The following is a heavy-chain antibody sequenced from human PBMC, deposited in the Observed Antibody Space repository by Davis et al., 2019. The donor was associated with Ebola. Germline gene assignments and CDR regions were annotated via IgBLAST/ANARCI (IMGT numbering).Heavy chain of an antibody. D-gene: IGHD2-2*01. CDR2: IKSTTDGGTT. J-gene: IGHJ4*02. CDR3: TTGGCSRTSCYFPFDY. Sequence: SLKISCAASGFTFTTAWMNWVRQAPGKGLEWVGRIKSTTDGGTTDYAAPVKGRFTISRDDSKNTLYLQMNNLKTEDTAVYYCTTGGCSRTSCYFPFDYWGQGTLVTVSS. CDR1: GFTFTTAW. V-gene: IGHV3-15*07.